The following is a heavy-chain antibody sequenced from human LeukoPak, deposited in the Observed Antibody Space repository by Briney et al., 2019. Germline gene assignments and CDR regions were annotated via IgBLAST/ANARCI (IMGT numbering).Heavy chain of an antibody. D-gene: IGHD6-13*01. Sequence: GGSLRLSCAASGFTFSSYWMSWVRQAPGKGLEWVANIKQDGSEKYYADSVKGRFTISRDNSKNTLYLQMNSLRAEDTAVYYCAKDPNRGIAAAGAFDYWGQGTLVTVSS. V-gene: IGHV3-7*01. CDR2: IKQDGSEK. CDR1: GFTFSSYW. J-gene: IGHJ4*02. CDR3: AKDPNRGIAAAGAFDY.